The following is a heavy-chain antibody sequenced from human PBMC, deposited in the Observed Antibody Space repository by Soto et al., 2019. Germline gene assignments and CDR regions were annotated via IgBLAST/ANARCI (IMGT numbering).Heavy chain of an antibody. CDR1: GGSISTGGYY. V-gene: IGHV4-31*03. CDR3: ARGLSVTLFDN. CDR2: IYYSGST. J-gene: IGHJ4*02. Sequence: QGQLQESGPGLVKSSQTLSLTCTVSGGSISTGGYYWTWIRQHPGKGLEWIGYIYYSGSTYYNPSLKSRVTVSVDTSKNQFSLKLSSVTAADTAVYYCARGLSVTLFDNWGQGTLVTVSS. D-gene: IGHD4-17*01.